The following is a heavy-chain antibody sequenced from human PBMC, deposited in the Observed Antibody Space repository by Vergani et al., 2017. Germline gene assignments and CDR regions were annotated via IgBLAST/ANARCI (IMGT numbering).Heavy chain of an antibody. CDR3: ASTIFGVVITHYYYYYMDV. CDR1: GFTFSSYW. CDR2: IKQDGSEK. V-gene: IGHV3-7*01. J-gene: IGHJ6*03. D-gene: IGHD3-3*01. Sequence: EVQLVESGGGLVQPGGSLRLSCAASGFTFSSYWMSWVRQAPGKGLEWVANIKQDGSEKYYVDSVKGRFTISRDNAKNSLYLQMNSLRAEDTAVYYCASTIFGVVITHYYYYYMDVWGKGTTVTVSS.